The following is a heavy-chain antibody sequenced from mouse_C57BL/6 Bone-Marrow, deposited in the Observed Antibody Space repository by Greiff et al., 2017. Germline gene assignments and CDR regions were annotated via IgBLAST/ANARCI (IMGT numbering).Heavy chain of an antibody. CDR1: GFTFSDYY. CDR2: ISNGGGST. CDR3: ARHPVAAYWYFDV. J-gene: IGHJ1*03. Sequence: DVMLVESGGGLVQPGGSLKLSCAASGFTFSDYYMYWVRQTPEKRLEWVAYISNGGGSTYYPDTVKGRFTISRDNAKNTLYLQMSRLKSEDTAMYYCARHPVAAYWYFDVWGTGTTVTVSS. V-gene: IGHV5-12*01.